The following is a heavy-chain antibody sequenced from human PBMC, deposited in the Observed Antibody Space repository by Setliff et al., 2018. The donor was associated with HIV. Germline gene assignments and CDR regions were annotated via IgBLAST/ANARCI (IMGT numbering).Heavy chain of an antibody. J-gene: IGHJ4*02. V-gene: IGHV1-2*02. CDR1: GYTLTDYY. CDR2: FNPFSGGT. Sequence: ASVKVSCKASGYTLTDYYIHWMRQAPGQGLEWVGWFNPFSGGTNFAQKFQGRVTMTRDNSRDTLYLQMNSLRAEDTAVYYCATGRLRATSPFDSWGQGTLVTVSS. D-gene: IGHD1-26*01. CDR3: ATGRLRATSPFDS.